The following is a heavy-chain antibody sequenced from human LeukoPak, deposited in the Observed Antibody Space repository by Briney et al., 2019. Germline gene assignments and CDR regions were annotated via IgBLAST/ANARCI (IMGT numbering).Heavy chain of an antibody. V-gene: IGHV3-48*01. D-gene: IGHD3-3*01. J-gene: IGHJ3*02. CDR3: ARDLYYDFWSGYYKGAFDI. Sequence: GESLRLSCAASGFTFSSYSMNWVRQAPGKGLEWVSYISSSSSTIYYADSAKGRFTISRDNAKNSLYLQMNSLRAEDTAVYYCARDLYYDFWSGYYKGAFDIWGQGTMVTVSS. CDR2: ISSSSSTI. CDR1: GFTFSSYS.